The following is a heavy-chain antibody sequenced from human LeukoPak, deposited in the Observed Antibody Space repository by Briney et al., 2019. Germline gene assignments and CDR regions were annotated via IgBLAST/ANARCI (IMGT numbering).Heavy chain of an antibody. CDR1: GFTFSNAW. CDR2: ISGSGNGT. V-gene: IGHV3-23*01. Sequence: GGSLRLSCAASGFTFSNAWMNWVRQAPGKGLEWISAISGSGNGTHYADTVKGRFTISRDNSKNMLYLQMNSLRVEDTAVYYCANFYWGQGARVTVSS. J-gene: IGHJ4*02. CDR3: ANFY.